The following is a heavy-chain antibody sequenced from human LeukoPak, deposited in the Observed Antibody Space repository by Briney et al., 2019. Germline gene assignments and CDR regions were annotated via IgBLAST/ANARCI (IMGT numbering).Heavy chain of an antibody. D-gene: IGHD3-10*01. J-gene: IGHJ5*02. CDR3: AAYGLGSSRRFDP. CDR1: GGSISSAGYC. V-gene: IGHV4-31*03. Sequence: SETLSLTCTVSGGSISSAGYCWPWIRQHPGKGLEWIGYIYYSGSTYYSPSLKSRVTISLDTSKNQFSLNLSSVTAADTAVYYCAAYGLGSSRRFDPWGQGTLVTVSS. CDR2: IYYSGST.